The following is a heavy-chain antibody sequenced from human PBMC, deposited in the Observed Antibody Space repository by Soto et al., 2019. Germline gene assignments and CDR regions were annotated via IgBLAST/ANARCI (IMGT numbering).Heavy chain of an antibody. CDR2: ISGSGGST. J-gene: IGHJ6*02. Sequence: EVQLLESGGGLVQPGGSLRLSCAASGFTFSSYAMSWVRQAPGKGLEWVSAISGSGGSTYYADSVKGRFTISRDNSKNTLYLQMNSLRAEDTAVYYCATGTTEYYYYSGMDVWGQGTTVTVSS. CDR3: ATGTTEYYYYSGMDV. V-gene: IGHV3-23*01. D-gene: IGHD1-1*01. CDR1: GFTFSSYA.